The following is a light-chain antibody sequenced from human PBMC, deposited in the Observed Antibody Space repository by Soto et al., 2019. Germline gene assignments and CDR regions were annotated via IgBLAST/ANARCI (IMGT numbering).Light chain of an antibody. V-gene: IGKV3-11*01. CDR3: QQRSNWLT. Sequence: EIVWTQSPATLSLSPGERATLSCRASQSVSSYLAWYQPKPGQAPSLLIYDASNRATGIPARFSGSGSGTDFTLTIRSLEPEDFAVDYCQQRSNWLTFGGGTKVDIK. CDR2: DAS. CDR1: QSVSSY. J-gene: IGKJ4*01.